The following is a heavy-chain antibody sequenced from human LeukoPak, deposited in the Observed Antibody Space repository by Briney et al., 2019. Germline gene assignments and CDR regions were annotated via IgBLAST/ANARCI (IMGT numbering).Heavy chain of an antibody. J-gene: IGHJ4*02. D-gene: IGHD3-22*01. V-gene: IGHV3-15*01. CDR3: TTHTYYYDSSGYFYFDY. CDR1: GFTLSSYS. Sequence: PGGSLRLSCAASGFTLSSYSMNWVRQAPGKGLEWVGRIKSKTDGGTTDYAAPVKGRFTISRDDSKNTLYLQMNSLKTEDTAVYYCTTHTYYYDSSGYFYFDYWGQGTLVTVSS. CDR2: IKSKTDGGTT.